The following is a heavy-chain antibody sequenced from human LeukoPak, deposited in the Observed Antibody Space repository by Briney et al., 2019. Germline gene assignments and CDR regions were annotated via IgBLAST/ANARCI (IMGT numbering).Heavy chain of an antibody. CDR2: IKSKTDGGTT. D-gene: IGHD3-10*01. V-gene: IGHV3-15*01. CDR3: TTSSPDLLWFGELLEAFDY. J-gene: IGHJ4*02. Sequence: GGSLRLSCAASGFTFSSYAMSWVRQAPGKGLEWVGRIKSKTDGGTTDYAAPVKGRFTISRDDSKNTLYLQMNSLKTEDTAVYYCTTSSPDLLWFGELLEAFDYWGQGTLVTVSS. CDR1: GFTFSSYA.